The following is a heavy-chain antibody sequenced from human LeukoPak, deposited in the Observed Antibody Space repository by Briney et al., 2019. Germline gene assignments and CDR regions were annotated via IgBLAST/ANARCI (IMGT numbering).Heavy chain of an antibody. D-gene: IGHD6-13*01. V-gene: IGHV4-30-4*01. CDR3: ARGVAAAGYQHFFDY. CDR1: GGSISSGDYY. Sequence: PSETLSLTCTVSGGSISSGDYYWSWIRQPPGKGLEWIGYIYYSGSTYYNPSLKSRVTISVDTSKNQFSLKLSSVTAADTAVYYCARGVAAAGYQHFFDYWGQGTLVTVSS. J-gene: IGHJ4*02. CDR2: IYYSGST.